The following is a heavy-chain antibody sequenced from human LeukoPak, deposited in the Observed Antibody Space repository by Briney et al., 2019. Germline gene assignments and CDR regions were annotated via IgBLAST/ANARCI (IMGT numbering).Heavy chain of an antibody. CDR2: VYYTGST. Sequence: SETLSLTCTVSGGSVSSCAYYWGWIRQPPGKGLEWIGNVYYTGSTTSNPSFRSRVAISVDTSKNQFSLRLTSVSAADTAVYYCARLDTSPDYWGQGTLVTVSS. CDR3: ARLDTSPDY. J-gene: IGHJ4*02. V-gene: IGHV4-39*01. D-gene: IGHD3/OR15-3a*01. CDR1: GGSVSSCAYY.